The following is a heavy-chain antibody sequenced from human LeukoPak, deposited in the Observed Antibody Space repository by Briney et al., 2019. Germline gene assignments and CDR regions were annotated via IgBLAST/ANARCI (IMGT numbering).Heavy chain of an antibody. CDR3: ARVYCSGGSCYIGYFQH. V-gene: IGHV1-2*02. D-gene: IGHD2-15*01. CDR1: GYTFTSYE. Sequence: ASVKVSCKASGYTFTSYEINWVRLATGQGLEWMGWINPNSGGTNYAQKFQGRVTMTRDTSISTAYMELSRLRSDDTAVYYCARVYCSGGSCYIGYFQHWGQGTLVTVSS. CDR2: INPNSGGT. J-gene: IGHJ1*01.